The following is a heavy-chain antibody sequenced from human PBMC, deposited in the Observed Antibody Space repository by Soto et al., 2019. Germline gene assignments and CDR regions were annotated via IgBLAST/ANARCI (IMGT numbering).Heavy chain of an antibody. CDR2: IIPILGIA. CDR3: ASTTPGYYDILTGFTRAQILDAFDI. D-gene: IGHD3-9*01. J-gene: IGHJ3*02. Sequence: SVKVSCKASGGTFSSYTISWVRQAPGQGLEWMGRIIPILGIANYAQKFQGRVTITADKSTSTAYMELSSLRSEDTAVYYCASTTPGYYDILTGFTRAQILDAFDIWGQGTMVTVSS. V-gene: IGHV1-69*02. CDR1: GGTFSSYT.